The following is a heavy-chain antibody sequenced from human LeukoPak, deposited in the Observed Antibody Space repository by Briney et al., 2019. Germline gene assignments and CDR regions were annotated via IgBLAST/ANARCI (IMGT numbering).Heavy chain of an antibody. Sequence: ASVKVSCKASGYTFTGYYMHWVRQAPGQGLEWMGWINPNSGGTNYAQKFQGRVTMTRDTSISTAYMELSRPRSDDTAVYYCASLALDQLLLFDYWGQGTLVTVSS. D-gene: IGHD2-2*01. J-gene: IGHJ4*02. V-gene: IGHV1-2*02. CDR2: INPNSGGT. CDR3: ASLALDQLLLFDY. CDR1: GYTFTGYY.